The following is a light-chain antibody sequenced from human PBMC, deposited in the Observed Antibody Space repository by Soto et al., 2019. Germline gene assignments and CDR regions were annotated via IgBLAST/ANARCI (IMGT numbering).Light chain of an antibody. CDR1: QSVSSY. Sequence: EIVLTQSPATLSLSPGERATLSCRASQSVSSYLAWSQQKPGQAPSLLIYDASNRATGIPARFSGSGSGTDFTLTISSLEPEDFAVYYCQQRSNWPLTFGGGTQVEIK. J-gene: IGKJ4*01. CDR3: QQRSNWPLT. CDR2: DAS. V-gene: IGKV3-11*01.